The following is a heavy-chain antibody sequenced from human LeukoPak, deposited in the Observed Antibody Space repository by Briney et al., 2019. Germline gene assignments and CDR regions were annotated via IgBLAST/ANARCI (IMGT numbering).Heavy chain of an antibody. J-gene: IGHJ3*02. D-gene: IGHD5/OR15-5a*01. CDR2: IYYSGST. CDR1: GGSISSYY. Sequence: SETLSLTCTVSGGSISSYYWSWIRQPPGKGLEWIGYIYYSGSTNYNPSLKSRVTISVDTSKNQFSLKLSSVTAADTAVYYCARGRARGLGVYAFDIWGQGTMVTVSS. V-gene: IGHV4-59*12. CDR3: ARGRARGLGVYAFDI.